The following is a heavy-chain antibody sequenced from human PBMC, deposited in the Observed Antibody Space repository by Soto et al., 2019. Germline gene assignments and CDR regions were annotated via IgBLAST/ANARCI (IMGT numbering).Heavy chain of an antibody. D-gene: IGHD2-15*01. CDR2: ISYDGSNK. CDR1: GFTFSSYG. CDR3: AKDPAQFGGWFDP. Sequence: QVQLVESGGGVVQPGRSLRLSCAASGFTFSSYGMHWVRQAPGKGLEWVAVISYDGSNKYYADSVKGRFTISRDNSKNTLYLQMNSLRAEDTAVYYCAKDPAQFGGWFDPWGQGTLVTVSS. J-gene: IGHJ5*02. V-gene: IGHV3-30*18.